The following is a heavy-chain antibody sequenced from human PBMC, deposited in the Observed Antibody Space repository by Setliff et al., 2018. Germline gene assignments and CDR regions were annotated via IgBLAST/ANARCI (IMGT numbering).Heavy chain of an antibody. J-gene: IGHJ3*02. CDR3: ARDRRPIYDSSRRGPFDI. V-gene: IGHV1-18*01. D-gene: IGHD3-22*01. CDR2: ISAYNGNT. CDR1: GYTFTIYG. Sequence: ASVKVSCKASGYTFTIYGISWVRQAPGQGLEWMGWISAYNGNTNYAQKLQGRVTMTTDTSTSTSYMELRSLRSDDTAVYYCARDRRPIYDSSRRGPFDIWCQVTMVTVSS.